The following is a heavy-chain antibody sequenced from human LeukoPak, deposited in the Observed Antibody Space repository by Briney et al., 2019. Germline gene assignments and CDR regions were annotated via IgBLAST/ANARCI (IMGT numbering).Heavy chain of an antibody. Sequence: ASVKVSCKASGYTFTGYYMLWVRQAPGQGLEWMGWINPNSGGTNYAQKFQGRVTMTRDTSITTAYMELSRLRSDDTAVYYCARDPITFGGVIVIPEILGMDVWSQGTTVTVSS. CDR2: INPNSGGT. CDR1: GYTFTGYY. J-gene: IGHJ6*02. D-gene: IGHD3-16*02. CDR3: ARDPITFGGVIVIPEILGMDV. V-gene: IGHV1-2*02.